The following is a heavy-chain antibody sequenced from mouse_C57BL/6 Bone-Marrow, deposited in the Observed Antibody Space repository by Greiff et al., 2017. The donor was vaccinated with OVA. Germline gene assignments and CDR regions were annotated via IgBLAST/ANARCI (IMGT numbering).Heavy chain of an antibody. V-gene: IGHV1-39*01. CDR2: LNPNYGTT. CDR1: GYSFTDYN. CDR3: ARGDDGFSYAMDY. Sequence: VQLQQSGPELVKPGASVKISCKASGYSFTDYNMNWVKQSNGKSLEWIGVLNPNYGTTSYNQKFKGKATLTVDQSSSKAYMQLNSLTSEDSAFYYCARGDDGFSYAMDYWGQGTSVTVSS. J-gene: IGHJ4*01. D-gene: IGHD2-3*01.